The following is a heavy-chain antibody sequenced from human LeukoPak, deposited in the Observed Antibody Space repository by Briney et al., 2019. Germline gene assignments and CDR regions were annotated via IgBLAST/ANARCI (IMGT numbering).Heavy chain of an antibody. CDR3: AKSPYYYDSSGYQDY. D-gene: IGHD3-22*01. J-gene: IGHJ4*02. Sequence: GGSLRLSCAASGFTFSSYGMHWVRQAPGKGLEWVAVIWYGGSNKYYADSVKGRFTISRDNSKNTLYLQMNSLRAEDTAVYYCAKSPYYYDSSGYQDYWGQGTPVTVSS. CDR2: IWYGGSNK. V-gene: IGHV3-33*06. CDR1: GFTFSSYG.